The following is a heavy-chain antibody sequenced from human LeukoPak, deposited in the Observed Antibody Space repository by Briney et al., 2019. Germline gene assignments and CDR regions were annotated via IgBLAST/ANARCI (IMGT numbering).Heavy chain of an antibody. CDR1: GGSISSYY. V-gene: IGHV4-4*07. D-gene: IGHD3-10*01. Sequence: PSETLSLTCTVSGGSISSYYWSWIRQPAGKGLEWIGRLYTSGSTNYNPSLKSRITMSVDTSKNHFSLKLSSVTAADTAVYYCARDQGSGSQAIDYWGQGTLVTVSS. J-gene: IGHJ4*02. CDR3: ARDQGSGSQAIDY. CDR2: LYTSGST.